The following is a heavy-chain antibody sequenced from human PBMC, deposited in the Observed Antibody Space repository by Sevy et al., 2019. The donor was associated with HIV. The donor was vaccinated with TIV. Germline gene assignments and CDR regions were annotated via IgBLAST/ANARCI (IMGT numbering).Heavy chain of an antibody. D-gene: IGHD4-17*01. CDR2: ISSSGSTI. CDR1: GFTFSDYY. Sequence: GGSLKLSCAASGFTFSDYYMSWIRQAPGKGLEWVSYISSSGSTIYYAASVKGRFTISRDNAKNSLYLQMNSLRAEDTAVYYCARLYYGDSKPGAFDIWGQGTMVTVSS. CDR3: ARLYYGDSKPGAFDI. J-gene: IGHJ3*02. V-gene: IGHV3-11*01.